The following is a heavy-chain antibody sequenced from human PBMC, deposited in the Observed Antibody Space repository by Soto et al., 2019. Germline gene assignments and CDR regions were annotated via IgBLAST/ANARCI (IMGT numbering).Heavy chain of an antibody. Sequence: GGSLRLSCAASGFTFSSYDMHWVRQATGKGLEWVSAIGTAGDPYYPGSVKGRFTISRENAKNSLYLQMNSLRAGDTAVYYCARGTYDSSGYYSGNYYYDMDVWGQGTTVTVSS. J-gene: IGHJ6*02. V-gene: IGHV3-13*05. D-gene: IGHD3-22*01. CDR3: ARGTYDSSGYYSGNYYYDMDV. CDR1: GFTFSSYD. CDR2: IGTAGDP.